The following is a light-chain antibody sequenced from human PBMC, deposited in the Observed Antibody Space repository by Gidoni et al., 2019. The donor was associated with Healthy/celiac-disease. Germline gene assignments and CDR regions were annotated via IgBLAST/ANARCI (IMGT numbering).Light chain of an antibody. CDR2: DVS. CDR3: SSYTSSSWV. J-gene: IGLJ3*02. V-gene: IGLV2-14*01. Sequence: QSALTQPASVSGSPGQSITISCTGISSDVGGYNYVSWYQQHPGKAPKLMIYDVSNRPSGVSNRFSGSKSGNTASLTISGLQAEDEADYYCSSYTSSSWVFGGGTKLTVL. CDR1: SSDVGGYNY.